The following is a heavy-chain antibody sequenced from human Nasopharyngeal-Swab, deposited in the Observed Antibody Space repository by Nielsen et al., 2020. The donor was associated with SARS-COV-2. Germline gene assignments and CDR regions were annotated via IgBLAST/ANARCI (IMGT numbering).Heavy chain of an antibody. CDR2: ISACGTT. D-gene: IGHD2-2*01. Sequence: GGSMRLSCAASGFSTSTYAMSWVRQAPGKGLEWVSAISACGTTYYADSAKGRFTISRDNSKNTLYLQLNSLRDEDTAVYYCAKGSPGQCSSVTCTGAIYFDYWGQGTLVTVSS. J-gene: IGHJ4*02. CDR1: GFSTSTYA. V-gene: IGHV3-23*01. CDR3: AKGSPGQCSSVTCTGAIYFDY.